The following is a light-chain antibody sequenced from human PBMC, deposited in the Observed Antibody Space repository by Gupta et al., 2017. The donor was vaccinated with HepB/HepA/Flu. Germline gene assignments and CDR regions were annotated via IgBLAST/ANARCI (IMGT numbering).Light chain of an antibody. CDR1: QSLLHSNGYNY. Sequence: DIVMTQSPLSLPVTPGEPASISCRSSQSLLHSNGYNYLGWYLQKAGQSPQFLIYLGSNRASGVPDRFSGSGSGTNFTLKISRVEAEDVGVYYCMQTIQTPFTFGPGTKVDIK. CDR3: MQTIQTPFT. CDR2: LGS. J-gene: IGKJ3*01. V-gene: IGKV2-28*01.